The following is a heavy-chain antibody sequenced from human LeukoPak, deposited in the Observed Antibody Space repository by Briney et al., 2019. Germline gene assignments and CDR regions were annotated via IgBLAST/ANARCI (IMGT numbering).Heavy chain of an antibody. V-gene: IGHV3-21*01. CDR3: ARVSLLSTSQYGSGSNGF. J-gene: IGHJ4*02. CDR1: GFTFSSHN. CDR2: ISSSSSYI. D-gene: IGHD3-10*01. Sequence: GGPLRLPCEASGFTFSSHNMNWVRQAPGKGLEWVASISSSSSYIYYVDSVKGRFTISRDNAKNSLYLQMNSLRAEDTAVYYCARVSLLSTSQYGSGSNGFWGQGTLVTVAS.